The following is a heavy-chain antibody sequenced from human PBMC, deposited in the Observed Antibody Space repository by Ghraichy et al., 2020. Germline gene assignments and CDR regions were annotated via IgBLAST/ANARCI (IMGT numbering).Heavy chain of an antibody. J-gene: IGHJ4*02. CDR3: ARESIAARRSIDY. D-gene: IGHD6-6*01. CDR2: IYHSGST. Sequence: SETLSLTCAVSGGSISSSNWWSWVRQPPGKGLEWIGEIYHSGSTNYNPSLKSRVTISVDKSKNRFSLKLSSVTAADTAVYYCARESIAARRSIDYWGQGTLVTVSS. CDR1: GGSISSSNW. V-gene: IGHV4-4*02.